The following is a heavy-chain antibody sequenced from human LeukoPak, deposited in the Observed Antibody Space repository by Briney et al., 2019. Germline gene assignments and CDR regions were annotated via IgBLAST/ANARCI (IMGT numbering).Heavy chain of an antibody. CDR3: AGVGQWLAYYYGMDV. D-gene: IGHD6-19*01. CDR2: IIPILGIA. V-gene: IGHV1-69*04. Sequence: SVKVSCKASGGTFSSYAISWVRQAPGQGLEWMGRIIPILGIANYAQKFQGRVTITADKSTSTAYMELSSLRSEDTAVYYCAGVGQWLAYYYGMDVWSQGTTVTVSS. CDR1: GGTFSSYA. J-gene: IGHJ6*02.